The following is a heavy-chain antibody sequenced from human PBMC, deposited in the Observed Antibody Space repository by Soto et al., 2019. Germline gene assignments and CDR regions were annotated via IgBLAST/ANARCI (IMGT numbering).Heavy chain of an antibody. V-gene: IGHV3-30-3*01. CDR3: ARAGWDTNYGMDV. CDR1: GFTFSSYA. Sequence: QVQLVESGGGVVQPGRSLRLSCAASGFTFSSYAMHWVRQAPGKGLEWVAVISYDGSNKYYADPVKGRFTISRDNSKNTLYLQMNSLRAEDTAVYYCARAGWDTNYGMDVWGQGTTVTVSS. J-gene: IGHJ6*02. CDR2: ISYDGSNK. D-gene: IGHD5-18*01.